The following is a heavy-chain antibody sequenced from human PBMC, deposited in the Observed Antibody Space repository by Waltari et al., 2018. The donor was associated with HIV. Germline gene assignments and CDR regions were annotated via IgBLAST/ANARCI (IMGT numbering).Heavy chain of an antibody. J-gene: IGHJ3*01. CDR2: ISSDGSDK. V-gene: IGHV3-30*18. D-gene: IGHD1-26*01. CDR1: GFTFSSYG. Sequence: QVQLVESGGGVVQPGRSLRLSCAASGFTFSSYGIYWVRQAPGKGLEWVAVISSDGSDKYFADSVTGRFTISRDNSKKTLYLQMNSLRAGDRAVYYCAKGRAGGGGWELPPDAFDVWGQGTMVTVSS. CDR3: AKGRAGGGGWELPPDAFDV.